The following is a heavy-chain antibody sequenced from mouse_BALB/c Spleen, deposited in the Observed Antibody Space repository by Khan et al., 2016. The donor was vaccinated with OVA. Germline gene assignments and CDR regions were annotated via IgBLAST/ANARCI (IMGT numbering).Heavy chain of an antibody. Sequence: QVQLKESGPGLVAPSQSLSITCTVSGFSLTDYGVSWIRQPPGKGLEWLGLIWGGGITYYNSALKSRLSISKDNSKSQVFLKMNSLQTDDTAMYXCAKHLIHYPYYYDYWGQGTTLKVSS. J-gene: IGHJ2*01. D-gene: IGHD1-2*01. CDR3: AKHLIHYPYYYDY. V-gene: IGHV2-6-5*01. CDR1: GFSLTDYG. CDR2: IWGGGIT.